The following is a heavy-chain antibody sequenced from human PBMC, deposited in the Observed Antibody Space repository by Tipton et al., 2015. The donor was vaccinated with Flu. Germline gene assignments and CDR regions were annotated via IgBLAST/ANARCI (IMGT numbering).Heavy chain of an antibody. CDR2: ISSSSSYI. J-gene: IGHJ4*02. D-gene: IGHD3-16*01. V-gene: IGHV3-21*01. CDR1: GFTFSSYS. CDR3: ALRGGDIDY. Sequence: SLRLSCAASGFTFSSYSMNWVRQAPGKGLEWVSSISSSSSYIHYADSVKGRFTISRDNAKNSLYLQMNSLRAEDTAVYYCALRGGDIDYWGQGTLVTVSS.